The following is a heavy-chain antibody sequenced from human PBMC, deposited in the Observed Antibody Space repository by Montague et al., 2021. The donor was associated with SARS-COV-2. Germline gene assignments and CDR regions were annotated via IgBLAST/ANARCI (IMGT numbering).Heavy chain of an antibody. D-gene: IGHD3-9*01. CDR2: VLYNKGT. J-gene: IGHJ4*02. CDR3: VRHPHYDGLNGPPDF. CDR1: GVSVSDYY. Sequence: SETLSLTCTVSGVSVSDYYWSWIRQPPGKGLEWVGDVLYNKGTNFNPSLKSRVAISVDTSKNQFYLRLTSVTAADTALYHCVRHPHYDGLNGPPDFWGQGTLVTVSS. V-gene: IGHV4-59*08.